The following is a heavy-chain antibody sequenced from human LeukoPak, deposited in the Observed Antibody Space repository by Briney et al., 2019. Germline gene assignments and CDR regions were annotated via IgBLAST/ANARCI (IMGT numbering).Heavy chain of an antibody. CDR2: MYHSGTT. CDR1: GGSISTYY. V-gene: IGHV4-59*01. J-gene: IGHJ6*03. Sequence: SETLSLTCSVSGGSISTYYWSWIRQPPGKGLEWIGSMYHSGTTYYNPSLTSRLTISLDTSKNQFSLRLSSVTAADTAVYYCARGRDGYNWVAGYYYYMDVWGKGTTVTVSS. CDR3: ARGRDGYNWVAGYYYYMDV. D-gene: IGHD5-24*01.